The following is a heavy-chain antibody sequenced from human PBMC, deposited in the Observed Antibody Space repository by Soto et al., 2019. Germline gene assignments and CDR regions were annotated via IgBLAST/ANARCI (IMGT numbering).Heavy chain of an antibody. V-gene: IGHV4-34*01. Sequence: ETLSLTCAVYGGSFSGYDWSWIRQPPGKGLEWIGEINHRGSTNYNPSLKSRVTISVDTYKNQFSLKLSSVTAADTAVYYCARMVATIGSPYYYYYGMDVWGQGTTVT. CDR3: ARMVATIGSPYYYYYGMDV. CDR2: INHRGST. D-gene: IGHD5-12*01. J-gene: IGHJ6*02. CDR1: GGSFSGYD.